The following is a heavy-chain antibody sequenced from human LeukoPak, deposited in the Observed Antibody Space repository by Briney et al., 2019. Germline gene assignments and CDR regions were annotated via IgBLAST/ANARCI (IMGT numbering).Heavy chain of an antibody. Sequence: SETLSLTCAVYGGSFSGYYWSWIRQPPGKGLEWIGEINHSGSTNYNPSLKSRVTISVDTSKNRFSLKLSSVTAADTAVYYCARGPGEYTFDYWGQGTLVTVSS. CDR1: GGSFSGYY. D-gene: IGHD3-10*01. J-gene: IGHJ4*02. CDR2: INHSGST. CDR3: ARGPGEYTFDY. V-gene: IGHV4-34*01.